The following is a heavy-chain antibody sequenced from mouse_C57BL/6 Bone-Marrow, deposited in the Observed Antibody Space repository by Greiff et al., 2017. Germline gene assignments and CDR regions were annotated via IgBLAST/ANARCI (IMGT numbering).Heavy chain of an antibody. D-gene: IGHD1-1*01. J-gene: IGHJ1*03. Sequence: QVQLKESGAELVKPGASVKLSCKASGYTFTSYWMQWVKQRPGQGLEWIGEIDPSDSYTNYNQKFKGKATFTVDTSSSTAYMQLSSLTSEDSAVYYCARRYSSSSYWYFDVWGTGTTVTVSS. V-gene: IGHV1-50*01. CDR2: IDPSDSYT. CDR3: ARRYSSSSYWYFDV. CDR1: GYTFTSYW.